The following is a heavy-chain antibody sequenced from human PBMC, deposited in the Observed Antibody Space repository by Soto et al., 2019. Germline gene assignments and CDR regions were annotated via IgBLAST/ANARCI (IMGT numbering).Heavy chain of an antibody. CDR2: ISNNGINK. Sequence: ESGGGVVQPGRSLRLSCAASGFTFRTYGMHWVRQAPGKGLEWLAVISNNGINKYYADSVKGRFTISRDNSRDTLFLQMNSLRGEDTAICYCANVIRADSTSSNFYYYSGLDVWGQGTTVTVSS. V-gene: IGHV3-30*18. CDR1: GFTFRTYG. CDR3: ANVIRADSTSSNFYYYSGLDV. D-gene: IGHD6-6*01. J-gene: IGHJ6*02.